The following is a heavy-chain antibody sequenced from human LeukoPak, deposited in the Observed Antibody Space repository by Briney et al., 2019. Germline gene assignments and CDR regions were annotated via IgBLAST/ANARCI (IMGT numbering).Heavy chain of an antibody. D-gene: IGHD1-26*01. V-gene: IGHV3-74*03. J-gene: IGHJ4*02. CDR3: ASALGGQGGH. CDR2: IKNDGSST. Sequence: SGGSLRLSCAASGXTFSRYWMHWVRQAPGKGLVCVSLIKNDGSSTTYADSVKGRFTISRDNAKNTLFLQMNSLRADDTAIYYCASALGGQGGHWGQGTLVTVSS. CDR1: GXTFSRYW.